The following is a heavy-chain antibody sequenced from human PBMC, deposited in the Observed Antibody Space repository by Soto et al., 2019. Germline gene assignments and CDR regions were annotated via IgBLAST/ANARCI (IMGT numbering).Heavy chain of an antibody. CDR1: GFTFSSYG. J-gene: IGHJ6*02. CDR3: AKDRGYCSSTSCSLTGYYYYGMDV. V-gene: IGHV3-30*18. D-gene: IGHD2-2*01. CDR2: ISYDGSNK. Sequence: PGGSLRLSCAASGFTFSSYGMHWVRRAPGKGLEWVAVISYDGSNKYYADSVKGRFTISRDNSKNTLYLQMNSLRAEDTAVYYCAKDRGYCSSTSCSLTGYYYYGMDVWGQGTTVTVSS.